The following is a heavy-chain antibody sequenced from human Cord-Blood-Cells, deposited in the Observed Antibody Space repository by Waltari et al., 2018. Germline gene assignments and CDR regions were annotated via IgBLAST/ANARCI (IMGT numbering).Heavy chain of an antibody. D-gene: IGHD5-12*01. CDR2: IYPGDSDT. CDR3: ARHGPLRWFDP. J-gene: IGHJ5*02. V-gene: IGHV5-51*01. CDR1: GYSFTSYW. Sequence: EVQLVQPGAEVKNPGETLKIPCQGSGYSFTSYWIGWVRQLAGKGLEWMGIIYPGDSDTRYSPSFQGQVTISADKSISTAYLQWSSLKASDTAMYYCARHGPLRWFDPWGQGTLVTVSS.